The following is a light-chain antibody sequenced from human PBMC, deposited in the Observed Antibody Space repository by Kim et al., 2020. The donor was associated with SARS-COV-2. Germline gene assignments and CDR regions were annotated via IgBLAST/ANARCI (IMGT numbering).Light chain of an antibody. V-gene: IGKV1-8*01. CDR1: QCVSSY. CDR2: AAS. J-gene: IGKJ2*01. CDR3: QQYYSYPYT. Sequence: SASTGDRVTLTCRASQCVSSYLAWYQQKPGKAPKLLIYAASTVQGGVPSRFSGSGSGTDFTLTISCLQSEDLATYYCQQYYSYPYTFGQGTKLEI.